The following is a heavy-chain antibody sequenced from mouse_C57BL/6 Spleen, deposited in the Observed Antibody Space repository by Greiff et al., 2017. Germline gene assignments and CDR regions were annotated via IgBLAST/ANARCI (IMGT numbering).Heavy chain of an antibody. D-gene: IGHD2-1*01. V-gene: IGHV3-6*01. CDR1: GYSITSGYY. CDR2: ISYDGSN. J-gene: IGHJ3*01. Sequence: DVQLQESGPGLVKPSQSLSLTCSVTGYSITSGYYWNWIRQFPGNKLEWMGYISYDGSNNYNPSRKNRISITRDTSKNQFFLKLNSVTTEDTATYYCASIYYGNTEGFADWGQGTLVTVSA. CDR3: ASIYYGNTEGFAD.